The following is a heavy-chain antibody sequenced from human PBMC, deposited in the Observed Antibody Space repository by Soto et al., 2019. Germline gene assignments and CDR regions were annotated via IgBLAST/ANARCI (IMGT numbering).Heavy chain of an antibody. CDR2: INAGVDGT. V-gene: IGHV1-3*01. Sequence: QVQLVQSGPEMMQPGASVKVSCKASGYASLSFGMHWVRQVPGQAYEWLGWINAGVDGTLYSERFQGRVRITRDTSANTVYMELNALTSEDTAVYYCAREVQGVTSFDYWGQGTLFIVSS. CDR1: GYASLSFG. CDR3: AREVQGVTSFDY. D-gene: IGHD3-10*01. J-gene: IGHJ4*02.